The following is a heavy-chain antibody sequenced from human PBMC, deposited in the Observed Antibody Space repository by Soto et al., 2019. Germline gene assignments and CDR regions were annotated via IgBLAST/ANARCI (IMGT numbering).Heavy chain of an antibody. CDR3: ARDAFDCYASGTYLV. CDR2: ISYDGANK. V-gene: IGHV3-30-3*01. J-gene: IGHJ4*02. CDR1: GFTFTSFA. Sequence: PGGSLRLSCAASGFTFTSFAFHWVRQAPGQGLEFVAAISYDGANKYYADSVTGRFTISRDSSKNVVSLQMNSLRSEDTAVYYCARDAFDCYASGTYLVWGQGTLVTVSS. D-gene: IGHD3-10*01.